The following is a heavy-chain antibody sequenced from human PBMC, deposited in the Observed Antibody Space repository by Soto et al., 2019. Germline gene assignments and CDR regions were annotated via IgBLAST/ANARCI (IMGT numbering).Heavy chain of an antibody. Sequence: QVQLVESGGGVVQPGRSLRLSCAASGFTFSSYGMHWVRQAPGKGLEWVAVISYDGSNKYYADSVKGRFTISRDNSKNTLYLQMNSLRAEDTAVYYCAKGQAVIFRVVISTYDAFDIWGQGTMVTVSS. CDR1: GFTFSSYG. D-gene: IGHD3-3*01. V-gene: IGHV3-30*18. CDR3: AKGQAVIFRVVISTYDAFDI. CDR2: ISYDGSNK. J-gene: IGHJ3*02.